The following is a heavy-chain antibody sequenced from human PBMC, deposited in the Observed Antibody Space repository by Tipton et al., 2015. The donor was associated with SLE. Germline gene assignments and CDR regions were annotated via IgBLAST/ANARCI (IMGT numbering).Heavy chain of an antibody. CDR3: ARSDYYDSSAYYSTAFDN. D-gene: IGHD3-22*01. J-gene: IGHJ3*02. Sequence: TLSLTCTVSGGSISSHYWSWIRQPPGKGLEWIGYIYNSGSGNYNPSLKSRVTISVDTSKNQFSLKLSSVSAADTAVYYCARSDYYDSSAYYSTAFDNWGPGSMVSVAS. V-gene: IGHV4-59*11. CDR2: IYNSGSG. CDR1: GGSISSHY.